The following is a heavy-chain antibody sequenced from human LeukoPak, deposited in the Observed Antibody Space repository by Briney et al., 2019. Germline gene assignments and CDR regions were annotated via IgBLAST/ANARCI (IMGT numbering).Heavy chain of an antibody. CDR1: GFSFSDHS. CDR3: AKDPSSGYRGESWFDP. CDR2: ISGSGGST. J-gene: IGHJ5*02. Sequence: PGGSLRLSCAASGFSFSDHSMHWVRQAPGKGLEWVSAISGSGGSTYYADSVKGRFTISRDNSKNTLYLQMNSLRAEDTAVYYCAKDPSSGYRGESWFDPWGQGTLVTVSS. V-gene: IGHV3-23*01. D-gene: IGHD3-22*01.